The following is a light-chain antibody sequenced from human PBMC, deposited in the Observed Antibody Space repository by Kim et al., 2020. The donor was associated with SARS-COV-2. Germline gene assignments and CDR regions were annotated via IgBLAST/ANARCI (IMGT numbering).Light chain of an antibody. CDR2: LGF. Sequence: EPASISCSASQRLLHSDGITYLVWYLQKPGQSPQLLVYLGFNRAAGVPDRFSGSGSDTDFTLEISRVEAEDVGIYYCMQALHLPTFGQVTKVDIK. CDR3: MQALHLPT. V-gene: IGKV2-28*01. J-gene: IGKJ1*01. CDR1: QRLLHSDGITY.